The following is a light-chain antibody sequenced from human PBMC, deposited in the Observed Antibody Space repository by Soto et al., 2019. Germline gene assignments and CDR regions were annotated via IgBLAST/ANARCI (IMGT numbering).Light chain of an antibody. CDR1: QSVSSN. V-gene: IGKV3-15*01. CDR2: CAS. J-gene: IGKJ1*01. CDR3: QQYNNWPRT. Sequence: EIVMTQSPATLSVSPGERATLSCRASQSVSSNFAWYQQKTVQATRLLIYCASTRSTGIPARFSGSGSGTEFTLTISSLQSEDFAVYYCQQYNNWPRTFGQETKVEI.